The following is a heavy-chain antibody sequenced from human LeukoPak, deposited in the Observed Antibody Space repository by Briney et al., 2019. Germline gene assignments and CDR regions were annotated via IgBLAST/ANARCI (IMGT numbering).Heavy chain of an antibody. CDR1: GYTFTSYY. CDR3: VRDITMVRGVLADYYYGMDV. V-gene: IGHV1-46*01. CDR2: INPSGGST. Sequence: GASVKVPCKASGYTFTSYYMHWVRQAPGQGLEWMGIINPSGGSTSYAQKFQGRVTMTRDTSTSTVYMELSSLRSEDTAVYYCVRDITMVRGVLADYYYGMDVWGQGTTVTVSS. D-gene: IGHD3-10*01. J-gene: IGHJ6*02.